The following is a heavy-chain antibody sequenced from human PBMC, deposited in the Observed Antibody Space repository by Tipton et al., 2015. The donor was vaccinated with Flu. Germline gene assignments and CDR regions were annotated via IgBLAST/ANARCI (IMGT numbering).Heavy chain of an antibody. D-gene: IGHD3-9*01. CDR3: ARDQYFGPGIDY. V-gene: IGHV4-4*07. CDR2: IYMSGYT. CDR1: GGSIDNYF. J-gene: IGHJ4*02. Sequence: TLSLTCIVSGGSIDNYFWTWIRKPAGRGLEWIGRIYMSGYTQYNPSVESRVTMSVDRSKNHFSMKLRSVTAADTAVYYCARDQYFGPGIDYWGPGMQVTVSS.